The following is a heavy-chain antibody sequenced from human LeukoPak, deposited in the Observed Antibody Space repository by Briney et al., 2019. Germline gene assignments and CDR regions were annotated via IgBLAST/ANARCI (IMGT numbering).Heavy chain of an antibody. V-gene: IGHV1-2*02. CDR2: INPNSGGT. Sequence: GASVKVSCKAAGYIFTDYYIHWVRQAPGQGLEWMGWINPNSGGTNYAQKFQGRVTMTRDTSISTAYMELSRLRSDDTAVYYCTVRDRDYWGQGTLVTVSS. CDR1: GYIFTDYY. CDR3: TVRDRDY. J-gene: IGHJ4*02. D-gene: IGHD3-10*01.